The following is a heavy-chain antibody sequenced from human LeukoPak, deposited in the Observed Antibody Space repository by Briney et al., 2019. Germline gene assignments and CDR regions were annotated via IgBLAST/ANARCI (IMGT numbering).Heavy chain of an antibody. D-gene: IGHD6-19*01. J-gene: IGHJ1*01. CDR1: GFTFSSYG. CDR2: ISYDGSNK. CDR3: ARTKYSSGPRAEYFQH. V-gene: IGHV3-30*03. Sequence: PGGSLRLSCAASGFTFSSYGMHWVRQTPGKGLEWVAVISYDGSNKYYADSVKGRFTISRDNSKNTLYLQMNSLRAEDTAVYYCARTKYSSGPRAEYFQHWGQGTLVTVSS.